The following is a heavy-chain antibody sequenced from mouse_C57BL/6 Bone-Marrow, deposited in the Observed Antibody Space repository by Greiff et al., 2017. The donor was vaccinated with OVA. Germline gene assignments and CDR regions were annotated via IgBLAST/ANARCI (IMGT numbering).Heavy chain of an antibody. J-gene: IGHJ4*01. CDR1: GYTFTDYY. D-gene: IGHD1-2*01. CDR3: ARRGITTAPYYAMDY. V-gene: IGHV1-26*01. Sequence: EVKLMESGPELVKPGASVKISCKASGYTFTDYYMNWVKQSHGKSLEWIGDINPNNGGTSYNQKFKGKATLTVDKSSSTAYMELRSLTSEDSAVYYCARRGITTAPYYAMDYWGQGTSVTVSS. CDR2: INPNNGGT.